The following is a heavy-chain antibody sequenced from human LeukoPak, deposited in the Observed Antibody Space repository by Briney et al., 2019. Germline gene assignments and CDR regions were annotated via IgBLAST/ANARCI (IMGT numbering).Heavy chain of an antibody. CDR3: ARDFGYSSSWYSNYYGMDV. V-gene: IGHV4-59*01. CDR1: GGAISSYY. J-gene: IGHJ6*02. D-gene: IGHD6-13*01. CDR2: IYYSGST. Sequence: SETLSLTCTVSGGAISSYYWSWIRQPPGKGLEWIGYIYYSGSTNYNPSLKSRVTISVDTSKNQFSLKLSSVTAADTAVYYCARDFGYSSSWYSNYYGMDVWGQGTTVTVSS.